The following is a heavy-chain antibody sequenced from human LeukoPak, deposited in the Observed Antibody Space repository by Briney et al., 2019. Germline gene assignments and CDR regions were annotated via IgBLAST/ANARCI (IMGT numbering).Heavy chain of an antibody. Sequence: SETLSLTCTVSGGSISSYYWSWIRQPPGKGLEWIGYIYYSGSTNYNPSLKSRVTISVDTSKNQFSLKLSSVTAADTAVYYCGRPHMIDDAFDIWGQGTMVTVSS. J-gene: IGHJ3*02. V-gene: IGHV4-59*01. CDR2: IYYSGST. CDR1: GGSISSYY. D-gene: IGHD3-22*01. CDR3: GRPHMIDDAFDI.